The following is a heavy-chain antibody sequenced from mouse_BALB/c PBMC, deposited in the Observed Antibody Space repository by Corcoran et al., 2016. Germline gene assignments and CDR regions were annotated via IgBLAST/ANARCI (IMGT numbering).Heavy chain of an antibody. CDR1: GYTFTNYG. CDR3: AREPYAMDY. Sequence: QIQLVQSGPELKKPGETVKISCKASGYTFTNYGMNWVKQAPGKGLKWMGWINTYTGEPTYTDDFKGRFAFSLETSASSAYLQINNLKNEDTATYFCAREPYAMDYWGQGTSVTVSS. CDR2: INTYTGEP. V-gene: IGHV9-3-1*01. J-gene: IGHJ4*01.